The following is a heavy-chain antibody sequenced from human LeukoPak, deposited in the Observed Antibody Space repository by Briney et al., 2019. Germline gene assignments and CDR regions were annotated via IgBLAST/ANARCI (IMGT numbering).Heavy chain of an antibody. CDR3: AKGSSVTTNYFDY. V-gene: IGHV3-23*01. Sequence: GGSLRLSCAASGFTFSSYAMSWVRQAPGKGLEWVSAISGSGGSTCYADSVKGRFTISRDNSKNTLYLQMNSLRAEDTAVYYCAKGSSVTTNYFDYWGQGTLVTVSS. CDR1: GFTFSSYA. CDR2: ISGSGGST. J-gene: IGHJ4*02. D-gene: IGHD4-17*01.